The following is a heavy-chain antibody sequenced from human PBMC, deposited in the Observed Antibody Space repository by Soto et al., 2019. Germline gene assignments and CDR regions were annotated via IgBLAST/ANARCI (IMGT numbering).Heavy chain of an antibody. D-gene: IGHD6-19*01. CDR3: ARDIGGGWYYFDS. CDR2: LYTAGNS. V-gene: IGHV3-53*01. CDR1: VFTFSSNY. Sequence: PRGSLSLSCVASVFTFSSNYMSWVRQAPGQGLEWVSVLYTAGNSYYADSVRGRFTISRDDSRNTLFLQMNSLRAEDTAVYYCARDIGGGWYYFDSWGQGTRVTVSS. J-gene: IGHJ4*02.